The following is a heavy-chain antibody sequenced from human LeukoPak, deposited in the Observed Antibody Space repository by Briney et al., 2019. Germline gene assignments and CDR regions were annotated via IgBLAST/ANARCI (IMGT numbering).Heavy chain of an antibody. CDR1: GGSISSSSYY. CDR3: ARSTLRITMVRGVIGGFDP. Sequence: SETLSLTCTVSGGSISSSSYYWGWIRQPPGKGLEWIGSIYYSGSTYYNPSLKSRVTISVDTSKNQFSLKLSSVTAADTAVYYCARSTLRITMVRGVIGGFDPWGQGTLVTVSS. D-gene: IGHD3-10*01. CDR2: IYYSGST. J-gene: IGHJ5*02. V-gene: IGHV4-39*07.